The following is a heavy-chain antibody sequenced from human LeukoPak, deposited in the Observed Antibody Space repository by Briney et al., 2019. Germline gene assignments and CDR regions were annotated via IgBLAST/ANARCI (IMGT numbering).Heavy chain of an antibody. CDR2: IYPGDSDT. Sequence: GESLKISCKGSGYSFTSYWIGWVRQMPGKGLEWMGIIYPGDSDTRYSPSFQGQVTISADKSISTAYLQWSSLKASDTAMYYCARRHSYNSVNWYFDLWGRGTLVTVSS. CDR1: GYSFTSYW. D-gene: IGHD5-24*01. V-gene: IGHV5-51*01. CDR3: ARRHSYNSVNWYFDL. J-gene: IGHJ2*01.